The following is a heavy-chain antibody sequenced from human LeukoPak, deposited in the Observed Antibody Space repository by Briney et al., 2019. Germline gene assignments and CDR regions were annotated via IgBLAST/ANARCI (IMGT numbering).Heavy chain of an antibody. Sequence: GGSLRLSCAASGFTLINYWMSWVRQAPGKGLEWVANIKQDGSEKNYVDSVKGRFTISIDNAKNSLFLQMNSLRAEDTAVYYCAKDPYSKSDYWGQGTLVTVSS. V-gene: IGHV3-7*01. D-gene: IGHD4-11*01. CDR3: AKDPYSKSDY. CDR1: GFTLINYW. CDR2: IKQDGSEK. J-gene: IGHJ4*02.